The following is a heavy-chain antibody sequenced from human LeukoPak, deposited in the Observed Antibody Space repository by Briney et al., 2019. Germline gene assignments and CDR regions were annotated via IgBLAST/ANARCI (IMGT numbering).Heavy chain of an antibody. CDR1: GFTFSSYA. V-gene: IGHV3-53*01. D-gene: IGHD2-21*01. Sequence: GGSLRLSCAASGFTFSSYAMHWVRQAPGKGLEWVSVIYSGGSTYYADSVKGRFTISRDNSKNTLYLQMNSLRAEDTAVYYCARDPPLYCGGDCSPDAFDIWGQGTMVTVSS. CDR3: ARDPPLYCGGDCSPDAFDI. J-gene: IGHJ3*02. CDR2: IYSGGST.